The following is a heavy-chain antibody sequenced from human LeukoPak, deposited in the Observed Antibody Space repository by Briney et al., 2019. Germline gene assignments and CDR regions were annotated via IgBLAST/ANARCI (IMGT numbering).Heavy chain of an antibody. V-gene: IGHV1-69*05. CDR2: IIPIFGTA. CDR1: GGTFSSYA. J-gene: IGHJ3*02. Sequence: SVKVSCKASGGTFSSYAISWVRQAPGQGLEWMGGIIPIFGTANYAQKFQGRVTITTDKSTSTAYMELSSLRSEDTAVYYCARAGYSYGSGYAFDIWGQGTMVTVSS. D-gene: IGHD5-18*01. CDR3: ARAGYSYGSGYAFDI.